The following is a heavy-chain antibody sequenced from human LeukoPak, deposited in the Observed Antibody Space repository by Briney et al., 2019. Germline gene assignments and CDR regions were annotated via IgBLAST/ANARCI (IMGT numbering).Heavy chain of an antibody. CDR1: GGSVSSSSYY. Sequence: PSETLSLTCTVSGGSVSSSSYYWGWIRQPPGKGLEWIGSIYYSGSTYYNPSLKSRVTISVDTSKNQFSLKLSSVTAADTAVYYCARGVYGRGAFDIWGQGTMVTVSS. J-gene: IGHJ3*02. D-gene: IGHD3-10*02. CDR3: ARGVYGRGAFDI. V-gene: IGHV4-39*01. CDR2: IYYSGST.